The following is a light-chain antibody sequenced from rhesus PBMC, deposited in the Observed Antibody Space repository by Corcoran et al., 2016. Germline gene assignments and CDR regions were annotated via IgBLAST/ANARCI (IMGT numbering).Light chain of an antibody. V-gene: IGKV1S14*01. J-gene: IGKJ4*01. CDR1: LGISNY. Sequence: DIQMTQSPSSLSASVGDTVTITCRASLGISNYLAWYQQQPGKAPKPLIYYASTLESGVPSRFSGSGSGTDFTLTISSLQPEDFATYYGQQHNSYPLTFGGGTKVEIK. CDR3: QQHNSYPLT. CDR2: YAS.